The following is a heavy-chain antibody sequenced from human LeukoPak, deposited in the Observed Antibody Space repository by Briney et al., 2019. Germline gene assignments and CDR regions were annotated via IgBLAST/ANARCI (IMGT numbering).Heavy chain of an antibody. J-gene: IGHJ4*02. D-gene: IGHD6-13*01. Sequence: SETLSLTCAVYGGSFSGYYWSWIRQPPGKGLEWIGEINHSGSTNYNPSLKTRVTISVDPSKNQFSLKLSSVTAADTAVYYCARKKQQLVRPFDYWGQGTLVTVSS. CDR3: ARKKQQLVRPFDY. CDR2: INHSGST. CDR1: GGSFSGYY. V-gene: IGHV4-34*01.